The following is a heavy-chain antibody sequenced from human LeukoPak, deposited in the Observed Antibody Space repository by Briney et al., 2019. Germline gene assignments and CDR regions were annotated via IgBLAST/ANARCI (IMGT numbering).Heavy chain of an antibody. Sequence: SVKVSCKASGGTFSSYAISWVRQAPGQGLEWMGGIIPIFGTANYAQKFQGRVTITADESTSTAYTELSSLRSEDTAVYYCAKGYSSGWSEGFLDYWGQGTLVTVSS. D-gene: IGHD6-19*01. CDR1: GGTFSSYA. J-gene: IGHJ4*02. CDR2: IIPIFGTA. V-gene: IGHV1-69*13. CDR3: AKGYSSGWSEGFLDY.